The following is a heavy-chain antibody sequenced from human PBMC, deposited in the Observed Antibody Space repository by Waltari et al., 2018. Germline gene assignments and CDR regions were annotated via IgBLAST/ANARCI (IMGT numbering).Heavy chain of an antibody. CDR1: GFTFSSSA. Sequence: VQVLESGGGLVQPGGSLRLSCAASGFTFSSSAMTWVRQAPGKGLEWVSAIPGDGGSTYYADSVKGRFTISRDNSKNTVYLQMNSLRAEDTAIHYCAKDRQGVWDYWGQGTLVTVSS. CDR2: IPGDGGST. D-gene: IGHD2-8*01. V-gene: IGHV3-23*01. CDR3: AKDRQGVWDY. J-gene: IGHJ4*02.